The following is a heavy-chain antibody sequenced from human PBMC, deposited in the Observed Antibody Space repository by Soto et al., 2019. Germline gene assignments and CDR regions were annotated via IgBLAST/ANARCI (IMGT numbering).Heavy chain of an antibody. Sequence: ASVKVSCKASGGTFSSYAISWVRQAPGQGLEWMGGIIPIFGTANYAQKFQGRVTITADESTSTAYMELSSLRSEDTAVYYCARDFSSSWYRGYYYYGMDVWGQGTTVTVSS. CDR3: ARDFSSSWYRGYYYYGMDV. J-gene: IGHJ6*02. D-gene: IGHD6-13*01. CDR1: GGTFSSYA. V-gene: IGHV1-69*13. CDR2: IIPIFGTA.